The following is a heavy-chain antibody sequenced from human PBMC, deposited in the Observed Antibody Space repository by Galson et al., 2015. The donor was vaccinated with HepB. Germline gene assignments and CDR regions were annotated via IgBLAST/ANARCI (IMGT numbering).Heavy chain of an antibody. CDR2: IYYSGST. D-gene: IGHD6-19*01. V-gene: IGHV4-59*01. Sequence: ETLSLPCTVSGGSISIYYWSWIRQPPGKGLEWIGYIYYSGSTNYNPSLKSRVTISVDTSKNQFSLKLSSVTAADTAVYYCAREFGSSGWFDPWGQGTLVTVSS. CDR3: AREFGSSGWFDP. CDR1: GGSISIYY. J-gene: IGHJ5*02.